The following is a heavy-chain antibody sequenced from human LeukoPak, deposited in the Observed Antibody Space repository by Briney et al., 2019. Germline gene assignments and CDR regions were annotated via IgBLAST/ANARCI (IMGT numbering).Heavy chain of an antibody. D-gene: IGHD2-21*01. CDR2: INPSGGST. V-gene: IGHV1-46*01. Sequence: ASVNVSCNASGYTFTSYYMHWVRQAPGQGLEWMGIINPSGGSTSYAQKFQGRVTMTRDTSTSTVYMGLSSLRSEDTAVYYCAGDGAVIYYGMDVWGQGTTVTVSS. J-gene: IGHJ6*02. CDR1: GYTFTSYY. CDR3: AGDGAVIYYGMDV.